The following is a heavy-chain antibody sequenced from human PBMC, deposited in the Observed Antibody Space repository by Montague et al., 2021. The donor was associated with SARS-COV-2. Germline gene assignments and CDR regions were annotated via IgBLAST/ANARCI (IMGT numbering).Heavy chain of an antibody. J-gene: IGHJ6*02. Sequence: SLRLSCPASGFTFSSYGMHWVRQAPGKGLEWVAVIWYDGSNKYYADSVKGRFTISRDNSKNTLYLQMNSLRAEDTAVYYCAREGSGYSSGWYGYYYYGMDVWGQGTTVTVSS. CDR2: IWYDGSNK. D-gene: IGHD6-19*01. CDR1: GFTFSSYG. V-gene: IGHV3-33*01. CDR3: AREGSGYSSGWYGYYYYGMDV.